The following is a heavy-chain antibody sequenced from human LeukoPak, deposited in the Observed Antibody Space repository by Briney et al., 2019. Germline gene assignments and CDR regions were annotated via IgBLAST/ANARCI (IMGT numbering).Heavy chain of an antibody. Sequence: ASVKVSCKASGYTFTSYDINWVRQATGQGLEWMGWMNPNSGNTGYAQKFQGRVTMTRNTSISTAYMELSSLRSEDTAVYYCARGRDYDFLVKWFDPWGQGTLVTVSS. CDR1: GYTFTSYD. D-gene: IGHD3-3*01. V-gene: IGHV1-8*01. CDR3: ARGRDYDFLVKWFDP. J-gene: IGHJ5*02. CDR2: MNPNSGNT.